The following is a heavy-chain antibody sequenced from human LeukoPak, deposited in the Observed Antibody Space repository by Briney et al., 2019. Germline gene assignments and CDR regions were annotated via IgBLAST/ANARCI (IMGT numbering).Heavy chain of an antibody. D-gene: IGHD2-2*01. J-gene: IGHJ4*02. CDR3: ARGYAHY. V-gene: IGHV4-34*01. Sequence: PSETLSLTCAVYGGSFSGYYWSWIRQPPGKGLELIGEINHSGSTNYNPSLKSRVTISVDTSKNQFSLKLSSVTAADTAVYYCARGYAHYWGQGTLVTVSS. CDR2: INHSGST. CDR1: GGSFSGYY.